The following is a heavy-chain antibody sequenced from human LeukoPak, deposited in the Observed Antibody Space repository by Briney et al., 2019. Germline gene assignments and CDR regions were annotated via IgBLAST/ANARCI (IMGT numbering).Heavy chain of an antibody. V-gene: IGHV3-23*01. CDR1: GFTFSSYG. Sequence: GGSLRLSCAASGFTFSSYGMSWVRQAPGKGLEWVSAISGSGGSTYYADSVKGRFTISRDNSKNTLYLQMNSLRAEDTAVYYCAKSPILTGYQDYWGQGTLVTVSS. J-gene: IGHJ4*02. D-gene: IGHD3-9*01. CDR3: AKSPILTGYQDY. CDR2: ISGSGGST.